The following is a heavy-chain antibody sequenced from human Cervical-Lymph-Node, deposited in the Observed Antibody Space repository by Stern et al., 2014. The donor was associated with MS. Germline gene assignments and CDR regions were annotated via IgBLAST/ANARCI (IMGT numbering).Heavy chain of an antibody. CDR1: GFTFDDYA. J-gene: IGHJ6*02. Sequence: EVQLVESGGGLVQPGRSLRLSCAASGFTFDDYAMHWVRQAPGKGLEWVSGISWNSGSIGYADSVKGRFTISRDNAKNSLYLQMNSLRAEDTALYYCAKGRYCSSTSCYVEPYYYYGMDVWGQGTTVTVSS. D-gene: IGHD2-2*01. V-gene: IGHV3-9*01. CDR2: ISWNSGSI. CDR3: AKGRYCSSTSCYVEPYYYYGMDV.